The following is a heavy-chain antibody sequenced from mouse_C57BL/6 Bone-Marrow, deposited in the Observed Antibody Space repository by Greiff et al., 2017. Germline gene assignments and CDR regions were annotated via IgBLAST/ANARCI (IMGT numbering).Heavy chain of an antibody. CDR3: ARWGTTVVAKRYFDV. Sequence: QVQLQQPGAELVKPGASVKLSCKATGYTFTGYWIEWVKQRPGHGLEWIGEILPGSGSTNYNEKFKGKATFTADTSSNTAYMQLSSLTTEDSAIYYCARWGTTVVAKRYFDVWGTGTTVTVSS. V-gene: IGHV1-9*01. CDR1: GYTFTGYW. D-gene: IGHD1-1*01. J-gene: IGHJ1*03. CDR2: ILPGSGST.